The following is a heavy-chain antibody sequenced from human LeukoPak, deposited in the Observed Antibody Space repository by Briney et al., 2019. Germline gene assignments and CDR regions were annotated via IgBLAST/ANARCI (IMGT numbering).Heavy chain of an antibody. Sequence: SETLSLTCAVSGFSISSGYYWGWIRQPPGKGLEWIASIYHSGNTYYNPSLKSRVAISVDTSKNQFSLKLNSVTAADTAVYYCARQVSWAAFGGNWFDPWGQGTLVTVSS. CDR3: ARQVSWAAFGGNWFDP. J-gene: IGHJ5*02. V-gene: IGHV4-38-2*01. D-gene: IGHD3-3*01. CDR1: GFSISSGYY. CDR2: IYHSGNT.